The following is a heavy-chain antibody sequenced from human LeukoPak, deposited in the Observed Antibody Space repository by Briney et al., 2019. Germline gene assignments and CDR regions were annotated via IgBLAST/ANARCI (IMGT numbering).Heavy chain of an antibody. V-gene: IGHV1-69*05. J-gene: IGHJ4*02. CDR2: IIPIFGTA. D-gene: IGHD3-22*01. Sequence: SVKVSCKASGGTFSRYAISRVRQAPGQGLEWMGGIIPIFGTANYAQKFQGRVTITTDESTSTAYMELSSLRSEDTAVYYCAREYYDSSGYPKYYFDYWGQGTLVTVSS. CDR1: GGTFSRYA. CDR3: AREYYDSSGYPKYYFDY.